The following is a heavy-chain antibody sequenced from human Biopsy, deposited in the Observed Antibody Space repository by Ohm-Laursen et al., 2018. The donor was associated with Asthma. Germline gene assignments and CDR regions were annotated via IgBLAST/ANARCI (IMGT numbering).Heavy chain of an antibody. Sequence: SSVKVSCKASGYTFTNYHMHWVRQAPGEGLEWMGGLIPVLGTPDHAQMFEGRVTITADESTSTAYMELSSLRSEDTAVYYCARGYSGTDRIVYYYSGLEVWGQGTTVTVSS. CDR1: GYTFTNYH. CDR2: LIPVLGTP. V-gene: IGHV1-69*01. CDR3: ARGYSGTDRIVYYYSGLEV. J-gene: IGHJ6*02. D-gene: IGHD5-12*01.